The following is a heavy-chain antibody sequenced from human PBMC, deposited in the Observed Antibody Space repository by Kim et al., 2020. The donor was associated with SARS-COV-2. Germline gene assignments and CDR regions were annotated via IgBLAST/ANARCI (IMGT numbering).Heavy chain of an antibody. Sequence: ASVKVSCKASGYTFTSYGISWVRQAPGQGLEWMGWISAYNGNTNYAQKLQGRVTMTTDTSTSTAYMELRSLRSDDTAVYYCARVGVGATTKHLLKDYWGQGTLVTVSS. CDR3: ARVGVGATTKHLLKDY. CDR2: ISAYNGNT. CDR1: GYTFTSYG. J-gene: IGHJ4*02. D-gene: IGHD1-26*01. V-gene: IGHV1-18*01.